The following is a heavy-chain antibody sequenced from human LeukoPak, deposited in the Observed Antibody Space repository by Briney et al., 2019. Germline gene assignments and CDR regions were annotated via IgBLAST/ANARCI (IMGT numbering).Heavy chain of an antibody. CDR2: INHSGST. CDR1: GGSFSGYY. CDR3: ARSSSGNDD. V-gene: IGHV4-34*01. D-gene: IGHD3-22*01. J-gene: IGHJ4*02. Sequence: PSETLSLTCAVYGGSFSGYYWSWIRQPPGKGLEWIGEINHSGSTNYNPSLKSRVTISVDTSKNQFSLKLSSVTAADTAVYYCARSSSGNDDGGQATLVTVSS.